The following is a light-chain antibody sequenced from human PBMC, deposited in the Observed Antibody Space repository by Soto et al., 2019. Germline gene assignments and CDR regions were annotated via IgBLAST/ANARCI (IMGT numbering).Light chain of an antibody. CDR3: MPALQAQR. CDR2: LGS. J-gene: IGKJ1*01. V-gene: IGKV2-28*01. CDR1: QSLLHSNGYNY. Sequence: DLVMTQSPLSLPVTPGEPASISCRSSQSLLHSNGYNYLDWYLQKPGQSPQLLIYLGSNRASGIHDSVSGSGLGTDFTMKISRVEAEDVGVYYCMPALQAQRFGRGTKVEIK.